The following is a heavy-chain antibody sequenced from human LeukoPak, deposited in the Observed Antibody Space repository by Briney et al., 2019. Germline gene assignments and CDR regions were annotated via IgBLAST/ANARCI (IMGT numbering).Heavy chain of an antibody. J-gene: IGHJ4*02. CDR2: INEDGTGT. CDR1: GFAFSSSW. CDR3: SPIFYAPDY. V-gene: IGHV3-74*01. D-gene: IGHD5/OR15-5a*01. Sequence: GGSLRLSCAASGFAFSSSWMHWVRQAPGRGRVWVSRINEDGTGTSYADSVKGRFTISRDNAKNTLYLQMNSLRVEDTAVYYCSPIFYAPDYWGQGTQVTVSS.